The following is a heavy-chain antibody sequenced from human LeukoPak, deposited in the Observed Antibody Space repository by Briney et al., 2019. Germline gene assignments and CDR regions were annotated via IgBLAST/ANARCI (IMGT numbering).Heavy chain of an antibody. J-gene: IGHJ6*03. CDR1: GFTFSDYY. CDR2: ISSSGSTI. V-gene: IGHV3-11*04. Sequence: GGSLRLSCAASGFTFSDYYMSWIRQAPGKGLEWVSYISSSGSTIYYADSVKGRFTISRDNAKNSLYLQMNSLRAEDTAVYYCVRGRLNYYYYMDVWGKGTTVTVSS. CDR3: VRGRLNYYYYMDV.